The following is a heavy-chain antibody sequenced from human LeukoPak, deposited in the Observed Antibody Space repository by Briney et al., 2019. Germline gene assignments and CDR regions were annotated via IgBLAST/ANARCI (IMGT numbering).Heavy chain of an antibody. CDR3: ARHTDTAMVIH. CDR1: GSIFTSYW. V-gene: IGHV5-10-1*01. CDR2: IDPSDSYT. J-gene: IGHJ4*02. D-gene: IGHD5-18*01. Sequence: GASLQISCQGSGSIFTSYWISWVRQLPGKGLEWMGRIDPSDSYTNYSPSFQGHVTISADKSISTAYLQWSSLKASDTAMYYCARHTDTAMVIHWGQGTLVTVSS.